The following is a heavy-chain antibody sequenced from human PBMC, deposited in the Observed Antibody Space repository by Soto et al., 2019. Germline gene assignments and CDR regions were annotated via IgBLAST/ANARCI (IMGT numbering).Heavy chain of an antibody. CDR2: VFSSVSA. V-gene: IGHV4-4*07. CDR3: TRDGMTTGDT. D-gene: IGHD2-21*02. J-gene: IGHJ4*02. Sequence: SGSLYLSCIVSCFSVTSYTWSWVRQPANKGLEWIGRVFSSVSATYSPSLKSRVRISMDTPENRISLKLDSVTAADAGVYYCTRDGMTTGDTWGPGTLVTVSS. CDR1: CFSVTSYT.